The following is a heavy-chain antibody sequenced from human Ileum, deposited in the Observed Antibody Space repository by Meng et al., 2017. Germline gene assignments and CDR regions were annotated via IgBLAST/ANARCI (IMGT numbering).Heavy chain of an antibody. CDR2: INHSGST. Sequence: QVQLQQWGAGLLQPSETLSLPCVVSGGSLSDYYWSWIRQPPGKGLEWIGEINHSGSTNYNPSLESRATISVDTSQNNLSLKLSSVTAADSAVYCSARGPNTMAHHFDYWGQGTLVTVSS. J-gene: IGHJ4*02. CDR3: ARGPNTMAHHFDY. D-gene: IGHD5-24*01. V-gene: IGHV4-34*01. CDR1: GGSLSDYY.